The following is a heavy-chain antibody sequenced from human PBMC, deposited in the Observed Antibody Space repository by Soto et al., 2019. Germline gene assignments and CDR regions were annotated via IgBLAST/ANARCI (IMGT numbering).Heavy chain of an antibody. J-gene: IGHJ6*02. CDR1: GFTFSSYA. V-gene: IGHV3-30-3*01. D-gene: IGHD2-2*01. CDR2: ISYDGSNK. CDR3: ARDDESYCSSTSCHPTHYHYYGMDV. Sequence: GGSLRLSCAASGFTFSSYAMRWVRQAPGKGLEWVAVISYDGSNKYYADSVKGRFTISRDNSKNTLYLQMNSLRAEDTAVYYCARDDESYCSSTSCHPTHYHYYGMDVWGQGTTVTVSS.